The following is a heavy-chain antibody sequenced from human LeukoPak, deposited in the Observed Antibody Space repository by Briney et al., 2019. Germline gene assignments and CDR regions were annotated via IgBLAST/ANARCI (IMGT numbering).Heavy chain of an antibody. CDR2: IYPGDSDT. J-gene: IGHJ4*02. D-gene: IGHD3-22*01. CDR3: ARLPYYYDSSGFPPNFDY. V-gene: IGHV5-51*01. CDR1: GYSFTSYW. Sequence: GESLKISCKGSGYSFTSYWIGWVRRMPGKGLEWMGIIYPGDSDTRYSPSFQGQVTISADKPISTAYLQWSSLKASDTAMYYCARLPYYYDSSGFPPNFDYWGQGTLVTVSS.